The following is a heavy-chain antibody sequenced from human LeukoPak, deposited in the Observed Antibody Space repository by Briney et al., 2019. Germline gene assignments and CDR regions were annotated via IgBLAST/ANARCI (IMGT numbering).Heavy chain of an antibody. V-gene: IGHV4-39*01. J-gene: IGHJ4*02. CDR1: GGSISSSSYY. CDR3: ARVGSYDSSGYYFDY. D-gene: IGHD3-22*01. Sequence: SETLSLTCTVSGGSISSSSYYWGWIRQPPGKGLEWIGSIYYSGSTYYNPSLKSRVTISVDTSKNQFSLKLSSVTAADTAVYYCARVGSYDSSGYYFDYWGQGTLVTVSS. CDR2: IYYSGST.